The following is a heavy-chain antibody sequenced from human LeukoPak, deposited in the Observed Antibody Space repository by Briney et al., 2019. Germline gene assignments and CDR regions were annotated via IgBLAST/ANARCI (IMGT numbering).Heavy chain of an antibody. D-gene: IGHD2-15*01. CDR2: ISYDGSNK. J-gene: IGHJ4*02. CDR3: ASEDIVVVVAATLNY. V-gene: IGHV3-30*04. CDR1: GFTFSSYA. Sequence: GGSLRLSCAASGFTFSSYAMHWVRQAPGKGLEWVAVISYDGSNKYYADSVKGRFTISRDNSKNTLYLQMNSLRAEDTAVYYCASEDIVVVVAATLNYWGQGTLVTVSS.